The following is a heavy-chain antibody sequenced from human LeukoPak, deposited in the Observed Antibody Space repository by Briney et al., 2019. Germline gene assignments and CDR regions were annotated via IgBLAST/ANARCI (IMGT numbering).Heavy chain of an antibody. CDR2: IYSGGST. CDR3: ARSRQTPYYFDY. V-gene: IGHV3-53*01. J-gene: IGHJ4*02. Sequence: GGSLRLSCAASGFIVSSYYMSWVRQAPGKGLEWVSVIYSGGSTYYADSVKGRFTISRDNSKNTLYLQMNSLRAEDTAVYYCARSRQTPYYFDYWGQGTLVTVSS. CDR1: GFIVSSYY.